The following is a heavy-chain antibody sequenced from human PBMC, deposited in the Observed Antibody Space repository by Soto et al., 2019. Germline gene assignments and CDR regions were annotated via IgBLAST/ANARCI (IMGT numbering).Heavy chain of an antibody. D-gene: IGHD2-15*01. J-gene: IGHJ4*02. Sequence: SVKASCKVSWYPLTELSPHSGRQASGKGLEWMGGFDPEEGETIYAQKFQGRVTMTEDTSTDTAYMELRSPRSEDTAVYYCAKGNPYSVVGVAATGFDYWCQRILVTVS. V-gene: IGHV1-24*01. CDR3: AKGNPYSVVGVAATGFDY. CDR1: WYPLTELS. CDR2: FDPEEGET.